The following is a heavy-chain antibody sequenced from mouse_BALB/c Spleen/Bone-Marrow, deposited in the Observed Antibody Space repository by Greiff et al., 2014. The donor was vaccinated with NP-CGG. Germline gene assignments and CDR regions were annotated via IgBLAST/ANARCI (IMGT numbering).Heavy chain of an antibody. Sequence: VQLPQSGAELVKPGASVKLSCKASGYTFTSYYMYWVKQRPGQGLEWIGEINPSNGGTNFNEKFKSKATLTVDKSSSTAYMQLSSLTFEDSAIYYCTRPYYGYVGYAYWGQGTQVTVSA. CDR2: INPSNGGT. D-gene: IGHD1-2*01. CDR3: TRPYYGYVGYAY. J-gene: IGHJ3*01. CDR1: GYTFTSYY. V-gene: IGHV1S81*02.